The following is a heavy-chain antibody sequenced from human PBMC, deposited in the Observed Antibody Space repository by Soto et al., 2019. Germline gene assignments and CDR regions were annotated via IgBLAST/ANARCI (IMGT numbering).Heavy chain of an antibody. CDR1: GGSFGAYY. CDR2: IHHSGST. Sequence: SETLSLTCAVYGGSFGAYYWGWICQSPGKGLEWIGEIHHSGSTNYKPSLKSRVTISLDTSKDQFSLELRSVTAADTAVYYCARGRTSSPTPGDYWGQGTLVTVSS. J-gene: IGHJ4*02. D-gene: IGHD2-2*01. CDR3: ARGRTSSPTPGDY. V-gene: IGHV4-34*01.